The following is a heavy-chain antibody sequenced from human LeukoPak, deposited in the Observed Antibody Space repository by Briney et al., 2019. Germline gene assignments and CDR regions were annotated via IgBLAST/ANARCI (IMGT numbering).Heavy chain of an antibody. CDR3: ARLDRDGYNLGQVIFDY. J-gene: IGHJ4*02. D-gene: IGHD5-24*01. CDR2: INPNSGGT. Sequence: ASVKVSCKASGYTFTGYYMHWVRQAPGQGLEWMGRINPNSGGTNYAQKFQGRVTMTRDTSISTAYMELSRLRSDDTAVYYCARLDRDGYNLGQVIFDYWGQGTLVTVSS. V-gene: IGHV1-2*06. CDR1: GYTFTGYY.